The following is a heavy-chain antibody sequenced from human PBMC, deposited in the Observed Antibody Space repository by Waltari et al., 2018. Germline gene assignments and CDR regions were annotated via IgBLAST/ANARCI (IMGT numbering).Heavy chain of an antibody. CDR3: ALDLGGYAGS. CDR1: GFPFENFW. Sequence: ELQLVESGGGLVQPGGSLRLSCAASGFPFENFWMHWVRQVPGKGLVWVSRIDNYGSITTYADSVEGRFTISRDNAKNTLYLQMNSLTVADTALYYCALDLGGYAGSWGQGTMVTVSS. CDR2: IDNYGSIT. D-gene: IGHD2-2*01. J-gene: IGHJ4*02. V-gene: IGHV3-74*01.